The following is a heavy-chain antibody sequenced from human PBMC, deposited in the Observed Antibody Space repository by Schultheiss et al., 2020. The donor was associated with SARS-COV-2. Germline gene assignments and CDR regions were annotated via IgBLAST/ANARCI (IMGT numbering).Heavy chain of an antibody. D-gene: IGHD3-9*01. CDR2: IYYSGST. V-gene: IGHV4-31*02. CDR3: ACLTLRYFVG. CDR1: GGSISSGGYY. J-gene: IGHJ4*02. Sequence: SETLSLTCTVSGGSISSGGYYWSWIRQHPGKGLEWIGYIYYSGSTYYNPSLKSRVTISVDTSKNQFSLKLSSVTAADTAVYYCACLTLRYFVGWGQGTLVTVAS.